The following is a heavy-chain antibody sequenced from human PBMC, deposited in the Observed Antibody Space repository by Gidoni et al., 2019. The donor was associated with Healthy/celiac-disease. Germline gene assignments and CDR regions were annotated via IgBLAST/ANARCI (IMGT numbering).Heavy chain of an antibody. J-gene: IGHJ6*02. D-gene: IGHD4-17*01. CDR1: GFPFDDYA. V-gene: IGHV3-20*04. Sequence: EVQPVESGGGVVRPGGSLRLSCAASGFPFDDYAMSWVRQAPGKGLEWVSGINWNGGSTGYADSGKGRFTITRDNAKNSLYLQMNSLRAEDTALYYCARATVTTGYYYYGMDVWGQGTTVTVSS. CDR2: INWNGGST. CDR3: ARATVTTGYYYYGMDV.